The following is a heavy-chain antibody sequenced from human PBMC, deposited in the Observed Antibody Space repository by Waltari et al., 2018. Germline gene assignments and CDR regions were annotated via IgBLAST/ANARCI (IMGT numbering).Heavy chain of an antibody. Sequence: EGKLVESGGDLAQPGGSQRLSCVASGFGMDKSEMNWVRQAPGKGLEWVAYIDSSGKSTYYGDSVQGRFTISRDNGQNTMFLQMRDLRAEDSGTYFCTTAMITFGGLGYWGQGTPVTVSS. V-gene: IGHV3-23*05. CDR2: IDSSGKST. J-gene: IGHJ4*02. D-gene: IGHD3-16*01. CDR3: TTAMITFGGLGY. CDR1: GFGMDKSE.